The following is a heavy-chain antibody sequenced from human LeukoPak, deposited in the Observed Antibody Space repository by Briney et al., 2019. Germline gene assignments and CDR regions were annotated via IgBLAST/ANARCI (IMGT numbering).Heavy chain of an antibody. Sequence: GGSLRLSCAASGFTFSSYSMSWVRQAPGKGLEWVSSISGSGGRIDYADSVKGRFTISRNNSKNTLSLQMNSLTAEDTAVYYCAKNPRLEGWIYFDSWGQGTLVPVSS. CDR3: AKNPRLEGWIYFDS. CDR2: ISGSGGRI. V-gene: IGHV3-23*01. D-gene: IGHD1-1*01. CDR1: GFTFSSYS. J-gene: IGHJ4*02.